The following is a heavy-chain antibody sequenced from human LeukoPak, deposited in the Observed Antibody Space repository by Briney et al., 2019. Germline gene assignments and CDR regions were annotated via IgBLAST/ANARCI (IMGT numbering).Heavy chain of an antibody. Sequence: SETLSLTCAVYGGSFSGYYWSWIRQPPGKGLEWIGEINHSGSTNYNPSLKSRVTISVDTSKNQFSLKLSSVTAADTAVYCCAREVCGTSCLLWFGELLPDYWGQGTLVTVSS. J-gene: IGHJ4*02. CDR3: AREVCGTSCLLWFGELLPDY. D-gene: IGHD3-10*01. CDR2: INHSGST. CDR1: GGSFSGYY. V-gene: IGHV4-34*01.